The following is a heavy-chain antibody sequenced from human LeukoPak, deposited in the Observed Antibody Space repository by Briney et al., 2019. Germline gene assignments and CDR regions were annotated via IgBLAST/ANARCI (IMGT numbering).Heavy chain of an antibody. Sequence: GGSLRLSCAASGFTFSSYAMSWVRQAPGKGLEWVPAISGSGGSTYYADSVKGRFTISRDNSKNTLYPQMNSLRAEDTAVYYCAKENGYYYDSSVLLGYWGQGTLVTVSS. D-gene: IGHD3-22*01. CDR2: ISGSGGST. J-gene: IGHJ4*02. CDR1: GFTFSSYA. V-gene: IGHV3-23*01. CDR3: AKENGYYYDSSVLLGY.